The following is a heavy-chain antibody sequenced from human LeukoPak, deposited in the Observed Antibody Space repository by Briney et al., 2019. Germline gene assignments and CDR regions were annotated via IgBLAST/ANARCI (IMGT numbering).Heavy chain of an antibody. V-gene: IGHV4-59*01. CDR3: ARVWSGSYPNPSAYDAFDI. CDR1: GGSISSYY. D-gene: IGHD1-26*01. Sequence: SETLSLTCTVSGGSISSYYWSWIRQPPGKGLEWIGYIYYSGSTNYNPSLKSRVTISVDTSKNQFSLKLSSVTAADTAVYYCARVWSGSYPNPSAYDAFDIWGQGTMVTVSS. CDR2: IYYSGST. J-gene: IGHJ3*02.